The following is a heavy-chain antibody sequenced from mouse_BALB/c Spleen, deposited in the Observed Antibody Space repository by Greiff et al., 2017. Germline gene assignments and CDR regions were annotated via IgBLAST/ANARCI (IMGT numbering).Heavy chain of an antibody. J-gene: IGHJ2*01. CDR2: ISNGGGST. Sequence: EVQLVESGGGLVQPGGSLKLSCAASGFTFSSYTMSWVRQTPEKRLEWVAYISNGGGSTYYPDTVKGRFTISRDNAKNTLYLQMSSLKSEDTAMYYCARSYGNFDYWGQGTTLTVSS. CDR3: ARSYGNFDY. D-gene: IGHD2-1*01. V-gene: IGHV5-12-2*01. CDR1: GFTFSSYT.